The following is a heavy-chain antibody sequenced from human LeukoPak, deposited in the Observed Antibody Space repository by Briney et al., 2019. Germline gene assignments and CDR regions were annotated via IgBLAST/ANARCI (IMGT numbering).Heavy chain of an antibody. J-gene: IGHJ4*02. CDR2: VFHSGST. Sequence: PSGTLSLTCTVSGYSISSGRYCGWIRQPPGKGLEWIGSVFHSGSTYYNPSLKSRVTISVDTSKNQFSLNLRSVTAADTAMYFCARSLSTAGIDYWGQGTLVTVSS. CDR3: ARSLSTAGIDY. CDR1: GYSISSGRY. V-gene: IGHV4-38-2*02. D-gene: IGHD2-2*01.